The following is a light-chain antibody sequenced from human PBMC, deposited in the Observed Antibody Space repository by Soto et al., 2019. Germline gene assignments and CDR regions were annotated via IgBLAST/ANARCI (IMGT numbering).Light chain of an antibody. CDR1: SSDVGGYDY. CDR2: DGT. J-gene: IGLJ1*01. V-gene: IGLV2-11*01. Sequence: QSALTQPPSVSGSPGQSVTISCTGTSSDVGGYDYVSWYQQHPGKAPKLLMYDGTKRPSGVPDRFSGSKSGNTASLTFSGLQADDEADFFCCSYGGSFPYVFGTGTKVTVL. CDR3: CSYGGSFPYV.